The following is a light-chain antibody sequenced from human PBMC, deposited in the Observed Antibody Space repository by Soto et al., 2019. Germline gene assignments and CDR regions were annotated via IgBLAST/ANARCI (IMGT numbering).Light chain of an antibody. V-gene: IGLV2-14*03. J-gene: IGLJ1*01. Sequence: QSVLTQPASVSGSPGQSIAISCTGTSSDVGGFNYVSWYQQHPGKAPKFMIYDVSSRPSGVSDRFSGSKSGNTASLTISGLQAEDEAGYYCASYTTSSTYVFGTGTKVTVL. CDR3: ASYTTSSTYV. CDR2: DVS. CDR1: SSDVGGFNY.